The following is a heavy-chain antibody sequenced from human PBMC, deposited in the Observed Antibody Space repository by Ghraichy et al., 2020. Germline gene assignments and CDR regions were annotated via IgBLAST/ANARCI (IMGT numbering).Heavy chain of an antibody. J-gene: IGHJ3*02. CDR2: ISSSSSTI. Sequence: GGSLRLSCAASGFTFSSYSMNWVRQAPGKGLEWVSYISSSSSTIYYADSVKGRFTISRDNAKNSLYLQMNSLRDEDTAVYYCARDWAQIGGNSPIDAFDIWGQGTMVTVSS. D-gene: IGHD4-23*01. CDR1: GFTFSSYS. V-gene: IGHV3-48*02. CDR3: ARDWAQIGGNSPIDAFDI.